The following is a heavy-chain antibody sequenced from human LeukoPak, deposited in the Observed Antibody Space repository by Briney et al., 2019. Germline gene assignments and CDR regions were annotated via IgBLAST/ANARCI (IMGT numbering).Heavy chain of an antibody. D-gene: IGHD1-7*01. V-gene: IGHV3-23*01. Sequence: GGSLRLSCAASGFTFSSYAMSWVRQAPGKGLEWVSAISGSGGSTYYADSVKGRFTISGDNAKNSLYLQMNSLRAEDTAVYYCARGGTGTMFDWGQGTLVTVSS. CDR1: GFTFSSYA. CDR3: ARGGTGTMFD. CDR2: ISGSGGST. J-gene: IGHJ4*02.